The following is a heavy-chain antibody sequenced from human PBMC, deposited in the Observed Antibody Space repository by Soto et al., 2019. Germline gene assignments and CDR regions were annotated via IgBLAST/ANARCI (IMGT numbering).Heavy chain of an antibody. CDR2: INPNGGST. D-gene: IGHD5-18*01. CDR3: ATSVNSAMAFDY. Sequence: QVQLVQSGAEVKTPGASVKLSCKASGYTFTPYYIHWVRQAPGQGLEWMGIINPNGGSTTYAQKFRAGVTMTRDTSTSTVYMELSNLRSDDSAVYYCATSVNSAMAFDYWGQGTLVTVSS. CDR1: GYTFTPYY. V-gene: IGHV1-46*01. J-gene: IGHJ4*02.